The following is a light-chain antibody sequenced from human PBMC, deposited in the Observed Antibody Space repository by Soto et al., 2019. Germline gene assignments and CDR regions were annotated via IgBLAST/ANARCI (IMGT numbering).Light chain of an antibody. CDR3: QQYRSWPRT. CDR2: GAS. J-gene: IGKJ1*01. V-gene: IGKV3-20*01. CDR1: QSVSSSY. Sequence: EIVLTQSPGTLSFSPGERSSLSCRASQSVSSSYLAWYQQKPGQAPRLLIYGASSRATGIPDRFSGSGSGTDFTLTISSLQSEDFAVYYCQQYRSWPRTFGQGTKVDIK.